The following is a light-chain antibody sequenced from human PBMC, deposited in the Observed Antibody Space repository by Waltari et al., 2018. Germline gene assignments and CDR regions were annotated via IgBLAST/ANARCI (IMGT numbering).Light chain of an antibody. V-gene: IGKV4-1*01. CDR3: QQYYSAPRT. CDR2: WAS. CDR1: QSVLYSSNSRNY. Sequence: DIVMTQSPDSLAVSLGERATINCKSSQSVLYSSNSRNYLAWFQQKPGQPPKLVIYWASTRESGVPDRFSGSGSGTAFTLTISSLQAEDVAIYYCQQYYSAPRTFGQGTKVEIK. J-gene: IGKJ1*01.